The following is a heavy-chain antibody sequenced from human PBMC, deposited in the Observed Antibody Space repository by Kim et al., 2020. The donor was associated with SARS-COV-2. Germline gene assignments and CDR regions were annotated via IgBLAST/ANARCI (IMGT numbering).Heavy chain of an antibody. CDR3: ATMVHYYGSGSRNNWFDP. CDR2: FDPEDGET. V-gene: IGHV1-24*01. Sequence: ASVKVSCKVSGYTLTELSMHWVRQAPGKGLEWMGGFDPEDGETIYAQKFQGRVTMTEDTSTDTAYMELSSLRSEDTAVYYCATMVHYYGSGSRNNWFDPWGQGTLVTVSS. J-gene: IGHJ5*02. D-gene: IGHD3-10*01. CDR1: GYTLTELS.